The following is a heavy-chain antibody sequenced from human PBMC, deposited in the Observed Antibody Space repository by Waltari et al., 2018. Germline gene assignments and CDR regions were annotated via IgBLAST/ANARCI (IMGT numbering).Heavy chain of an antibody. Sequence: QVQLQESGPGLVKPSETLSLTCTVSGGSISSYYWSWIRQHPGKGLEWIGYIYYSGRPNYSPSLKVRVTISVYTSKNQFSLKLSSVTAADTAVYYCARLSIFGVVIGYYGMDVWGQGTTVTVSS. CDR3: ARLSIFGVVIGYYGMDV. CDR2: IYYSGRP. D-gene: IGHD3-3*01. V-gene: IGHV4-59*01. J-gene: IGHJ6*02. CDR1: GGSISSYY.